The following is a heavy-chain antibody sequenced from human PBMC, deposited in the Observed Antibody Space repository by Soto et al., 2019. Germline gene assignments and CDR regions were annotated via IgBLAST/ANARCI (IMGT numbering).Heavy chain of an antibody. D-gene: IGHD5-12*01. J-gene: IGHJ4*02. V-gene: IGHV3-7*03. CDR1: GFTFSNYA. CDR2: IKHAGSRK. Sequence: GGSLRLSCGVSGFTFSNYAMIWVRQAPGKGLEWVANIKHAGSRKYYVDPVKGRFTISRDNAKNSLYLQMNSLRAEDTAVYYCARDLRAPTGWGQGTLVTVSS. CDR3: ARDLRAPTG.